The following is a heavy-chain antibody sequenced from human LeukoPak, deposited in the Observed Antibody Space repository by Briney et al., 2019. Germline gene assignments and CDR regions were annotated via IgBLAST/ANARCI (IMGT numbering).Heavy chain of an antibody. CDR2: IVDRGDRA. CDR1: RFSFSNYA. V-gene: IGHV3-23*01. Sequence: GGSLRLSCAASRFSFSNYAMSWVRQAPGKGLEWVSAIVDRGDRAYYADSVKGRLTISRDNSKNTLYLQMNSLRAEDTAVYYCAKDSRRVSGWYYFDYWGQGTLVTVSS. D-gene: IGHD6-19*01. CDR3: AKDSRRVSGWYYFDY. J-gene: IGHJ4*02.